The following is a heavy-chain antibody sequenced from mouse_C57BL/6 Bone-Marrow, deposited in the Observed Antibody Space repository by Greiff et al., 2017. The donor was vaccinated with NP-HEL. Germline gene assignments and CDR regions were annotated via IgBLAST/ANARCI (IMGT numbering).Heavy chain of an antibody. Sequence: VQLLPSGAVLVRPWASVKLSCTASVFHFNDAYMHWVMQRPEQGLVWIGWIDPENGDTEYASKFQGKATITADTSSNTAYLQLSSLTSEDTAVYYCTAYYYGSNYWGQGTTLTVSS. CDR2: IDPENGDT. CDR1: VFHFNDAY. J-gene: IGHJ2*01. V-gene: IGHV14-4*01. CDR3: TAYYYGSNY. D-gene: IGHD1-1*01.